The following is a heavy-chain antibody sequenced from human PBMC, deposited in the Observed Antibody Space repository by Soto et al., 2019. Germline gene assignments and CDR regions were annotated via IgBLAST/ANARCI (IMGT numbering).Heavy chain of an antibody. D-gene: IGHD2-2*01. CDR2: ISSNGGST. CDR1: GFTFSSYA. Sequence: GGSLRLSCSASGFTFSSYAMHWVRQAPGKGLEYVSAISSNGGSTYYADSVKGRFTISRDNSKNTLYLQMSSLRAEDTAVYYCVKDFIVVVVPAAIHSDYWGQGTLVTVSS. V-gene: IGHV3-64D*06. J-gene: IGHJ4*02. CDR3: VKDFIVVVVPAAIHSDY.